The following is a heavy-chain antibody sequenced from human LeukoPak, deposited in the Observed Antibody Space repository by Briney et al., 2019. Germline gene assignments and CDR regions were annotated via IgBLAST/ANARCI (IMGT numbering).Heavy chain of an antibody. CDR2: ISGSGGST. V-gene: IGHV3-23*01. CDR3: AKRGEYCSGGSCSPYFDY. CDR1: GFTFSNYA. J-gene: IGHJ4*02. D-gene: IGHD2-15*01. Sequence: PGGSLRLSCGASGFTFSNYARSWVRQAPGKGLEWVAAISGSGGSTYYADYVKGRFTISRDNSKNTLYLQINSLRAEDTAVYYCAKRGEYCSGGSCSPYFDYWGQGTLVTVSS.